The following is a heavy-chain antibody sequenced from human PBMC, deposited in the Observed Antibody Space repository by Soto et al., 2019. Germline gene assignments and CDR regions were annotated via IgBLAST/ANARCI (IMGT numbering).Heavy chain of an antibody. D-gene: IGHD3-3*02. V-gene: IGHV3-66*01. J-gene: IGHJ6*02. CDR1: GFSVSRSY. CDR2: IDLGGIA. CDR3: ARDPFSDYYYYGLDV. Sequence: QLVESGGGLVQPGGSLRLSCAASGFSVSRSYMTWVRQAPGKGLEWVSIIDLGGIAHYTDSVKGRFTISRDSSQNTLYLQMTSLRAEDTAVYLCARDPFSDYYYYGLDVWCQGNTVTVSS.